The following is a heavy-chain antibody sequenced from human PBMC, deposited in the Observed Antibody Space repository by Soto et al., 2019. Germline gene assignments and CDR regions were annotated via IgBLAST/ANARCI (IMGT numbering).Heavy chain of an antibody. V-gene: IGHV6-1*01. D-gene: IGHD3-10*01. Sequence: PQSLSDTCVISGDSISSNSGVWNWIRQSPSRGLEWLGRTFYRSKWHYDYAESVKGRITISPDTSKNQFSLQLNSVTPEDTAVYFCATDSAGVRGVRNALDFWGQGTMVTVSS. J-gene: IGHJ3*01. CDR2: TFYRSKWHY. CDR1: GDSISSNSGV. CDR3: ATDSAGVRGVRNALDF.